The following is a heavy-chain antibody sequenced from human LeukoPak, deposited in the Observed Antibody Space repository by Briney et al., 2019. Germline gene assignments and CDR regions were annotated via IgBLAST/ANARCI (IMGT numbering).Heavy chain of an antibody. CDR2: IKYGGTT. D-gene: IGHD5-12*01. CDR3: ARLGTYSGNLFDN. V-gene: IGHV4-39*01. Sequence: SETLSLTCTVSGGSITSDSYYWVWVRQPPGTGLEWTGSIKYGGTTFYSSSLQSRITLPMDASKNQFSLRLTSVTAADTAVYYCARLGTYSGNLFDNWGQGTLVTVSS. J-gene: IGHJ4*02. CDR1: GGSITSDSYY.